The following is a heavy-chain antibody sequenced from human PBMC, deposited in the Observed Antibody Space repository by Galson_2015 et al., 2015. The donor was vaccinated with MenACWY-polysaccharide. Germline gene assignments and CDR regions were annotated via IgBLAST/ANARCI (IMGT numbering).Heavy chain of an antibody. Sequence: LRLSCAASGFTFSRYWMSWVRQAPGKGLEWVANIMQDGSEKNYVDSVKGRFTISRDNAKKSLYLQMNSLRAEDTAVYYCARDCYGAPPHAQNDAFDIWGQGTMVTVSS. D-gene: IGHD3-10*01. V-gene: IGHV3-7*01. CDR3: ARDCYGAPPHAQNDAFDI. CDR2: IMQDGSEK. J-gene: IGHJ3*02. CDR1: GFTFSRYW.